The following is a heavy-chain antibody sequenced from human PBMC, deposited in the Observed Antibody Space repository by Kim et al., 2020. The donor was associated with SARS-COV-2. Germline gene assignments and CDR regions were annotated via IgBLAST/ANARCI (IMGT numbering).Heavy chain of an antibody. CDR3: ARGEFYCSSTSCYGTGGMDV. D-gene: IGHD2-2*01. V-gene: IGHV1-69*13. CDR2: IIPIFGTA. J-gene: IGHJ6*02. Sequence: SVKVSCKASGGTFSSYAISWVRQAPGQGLEWMGGIIPIFGTANYAQKFQGRVTITADESTSTAYMELSSLRSEDTAVHYCARGEFYCSSTSCYGTGGMDVWGQGTTVTVSS. CDR1: GGTFSSYA.